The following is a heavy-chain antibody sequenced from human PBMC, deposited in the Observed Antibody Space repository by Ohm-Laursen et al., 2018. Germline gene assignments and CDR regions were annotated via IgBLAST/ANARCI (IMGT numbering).Heavy chain of an antibody. Sequence: SETLSLTCTVSGGSVISYYWSWIRQSPGKGLEWIGYIYYSGSTNYNPSLKSRVTISVDTSKNQFSLKLSSVTAADTAVYYCARDYDSSGSLWGQGTLVTVSS. V-gene: IGHV4-59*02. J-gene: IGHJ4*02. CDR2: IYYSGST. D-gene: IGHD3-22*01. CDR3: ARDYDSSGSL. CDR1: GGSVISYY.